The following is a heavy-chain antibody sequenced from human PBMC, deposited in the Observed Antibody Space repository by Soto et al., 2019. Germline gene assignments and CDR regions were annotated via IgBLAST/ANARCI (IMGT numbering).Heavy chain of an antibody. V-gene: IGHV1-69*13. CDR2: IIPIFGTA. Sequence: ASVKVSCKASGGTFSSYAISWVRQAPGQGLEWMGGIIPIFGTANYAQKFQGRVTITADESTSTAYMELSSLRSEDTAVYYCARDLGSGVYNWFDPWGQGTLVTVSS. CDR1: GGTFSSYA. D-gene: IGHD3-10*01. CDR3: ARDLGSGVYNWFDP. J-gene: IGHJ5*02.